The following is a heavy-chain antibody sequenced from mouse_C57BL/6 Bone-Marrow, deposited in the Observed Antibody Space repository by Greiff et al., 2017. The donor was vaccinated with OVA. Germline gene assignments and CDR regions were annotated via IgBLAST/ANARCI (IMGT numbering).Heavy chain of an antibody. D-gene: IGHD2-9*01. CDR1: GYAFSSSW. J-gene: IGHJ2*01. CDR2: IYPGDGDT. V-gene: IGHV1-82*01. Sequence: VQLVESGPELVKPGASVKISCKASGYAFSSSWMNWVKQRPGKGLEWIGRIYPGDGDTNYNGKFKGKATLTADKSSSTAYMQLSSLTSEDSAVYFCARSYYGYDGDYFDYWGQGTTLTVSS. CDR3: ARSYYGYDGDYFDY.